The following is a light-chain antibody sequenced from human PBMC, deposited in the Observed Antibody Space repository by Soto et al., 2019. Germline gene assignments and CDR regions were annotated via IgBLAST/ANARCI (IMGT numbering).Light chain of an antibody. CDR3: VLYMGRGISL. CDR2: STN. J-gene: IGLJ3*02. CDR1: SGSVSPSYY. Sequence: QTVVTQEPSFSVSPGRTVTLTCGSSSGSVSPSYYPSWYQQTPGQAPRTLIYSTNTRSSGVPDRFSGSILGNKAALTITGAQADDESDYYCVLYMGRGISLFGGGTKLTVL. V-gene: IGLV8-61*01.